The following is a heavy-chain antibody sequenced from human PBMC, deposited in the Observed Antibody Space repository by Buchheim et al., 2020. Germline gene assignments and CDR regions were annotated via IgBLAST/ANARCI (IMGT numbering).Heavy chain of an antibody. Sequence: QVQLVESGGGVVQPGRSLRLSCAASGFTFSSYGMHWVRQAPGKGLERVAVISYDGSNKYYADSVKGRFTISRDNSKNTLYLQMNSLRAEDTAVYYCTKGEYYDFWSGFGYWGQGTL. CDR3: TKGEYYDFWSGFGY. J-gene: IGHJ4*02. CDR1: GFTFSSYG. V-gene: IGHV3-30*18. D-gene: IGHD3-3*01. CDR2: ISYDGSNK.